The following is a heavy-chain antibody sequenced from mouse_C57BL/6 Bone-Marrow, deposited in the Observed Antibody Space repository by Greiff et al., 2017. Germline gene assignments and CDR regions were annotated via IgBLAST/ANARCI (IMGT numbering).Heavy chain of an antibody. CDR3: ARSTFYDGYFHYYAMDY. CDR2: IDPSDSYT. CDR1: GYTFTSYW. Sequence: QVQLQQSGAELVMPGASVKLSCKASGYTFTSYWMHWVKQRPGQGLEWIGEIDPSDSYTNYNQKFKGKSTLTVDKSSSTAYMQLSSLTSEDSAVYYCARSTFYDGYFHYYAMDYWGQGTSVTVSS. V-gene: IGHV1-69*01. J-gene: IGHJ4*01. D-gene: IGHD2-3*01.